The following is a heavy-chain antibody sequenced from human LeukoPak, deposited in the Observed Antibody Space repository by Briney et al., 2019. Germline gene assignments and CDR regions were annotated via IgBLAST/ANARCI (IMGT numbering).Heavy chain of an antibody. CDR3: ARLYYDSSRYPNWFDP. Sequence: SETLSLTCTVSGDSISSYYWSWIRQPPGKGLEWIGYIYYSGSTNYNPSLKSRVTISIDTSKNQFSLKLSSVTAADTAVYYCARLYYDSSRYPNWFDPWGQGTLVTVSS. J-gene: IGHJ5*02. V-gene: IGHV4-59*08. CDR2: IYYSGST. D-gene: IGHD3-22*01. CDR1: GDSISSYY.